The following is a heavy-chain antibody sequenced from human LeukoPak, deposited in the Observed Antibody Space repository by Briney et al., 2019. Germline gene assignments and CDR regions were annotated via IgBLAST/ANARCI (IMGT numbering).Heavy chain of an antibody. D-gene: IGHD3-10*01. CDR2: MNPRSGNT. CDR1: GYTFTRYD. CDR3: ATHTYYYSSGSFAY. Sequence: RASVKVSCKASGYTFTRYDINWVRQATGQGPEWMGWMNPRSGNTGYAQRFQGRVSMTRDTSTNTAYLELSSLRSEDTAVYYCATHTYYYSSGSFAYWGQGTLVTVSS. J-gene: IGHJ4*02. V-gene: IGHV1-8*01.